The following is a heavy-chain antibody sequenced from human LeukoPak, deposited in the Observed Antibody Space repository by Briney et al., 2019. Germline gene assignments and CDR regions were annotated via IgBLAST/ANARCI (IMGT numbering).Heavy chain of an antibody. V-gene: IGHV3-7*01. D-gene: IGHD2-2*01. CDR2: IKQDGSQI. CDR1: GFTFSSYW. J-gene: IGHJ4*02. Sequence: GGSLRLSCATSGFTFSSYWMSWVRRAPGKGLEWVANIKQDGSQIFYVDSVKGRFTISRDTAKNSLSLQMNSLRAEGTAVYYCAREYCSGTSCYGYFDYWGQGTLVTVSS. CDR3: AREYCSGTSCYGYFDY.